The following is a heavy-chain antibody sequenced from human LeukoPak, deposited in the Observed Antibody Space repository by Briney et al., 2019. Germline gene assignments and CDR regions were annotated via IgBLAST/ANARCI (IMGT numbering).Heavy chain of an antibody. J-gene: IGHJ6*03. CDR3: ARFPGYSSGWYYMDV. CDR1: GGSFSGYY. V-gene: IGHV4-34*01. Sequence: KPSETLSLTCAVYGGSFSGYYWSWIRQPPGKGLEWIGEINRSGSTNYNPSLKSRVTISVDTSKNQFSLKLSSVTAADTAVYYCARFPGYSSGWYYMDVWGKGTTVTVSS. D-gene: IGHD6-19*01. CDR2: INRSGST.